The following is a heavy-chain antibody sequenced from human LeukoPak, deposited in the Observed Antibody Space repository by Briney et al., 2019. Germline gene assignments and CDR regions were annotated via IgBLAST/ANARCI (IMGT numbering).Heavy chain of an antibody. CDR2: ISWNSGSI. Sequence: PGRSLRLSCAASGFTFDDYAMHWVRQAPGEGLEWVSGISWNSGSIGYADSVKGRFTISRDNAKNSLYLQMNSLRAEDMALYYCAKGRYYYDSSGYDYWGQGTLVTVSS. J-gene: IGHJ4*02. D-gene: IGHD3-22*01. CDR3: AKGRYYYDSSGYDY. V-gene: IGHV3-9*03. CDR1: GFTFDDYA.